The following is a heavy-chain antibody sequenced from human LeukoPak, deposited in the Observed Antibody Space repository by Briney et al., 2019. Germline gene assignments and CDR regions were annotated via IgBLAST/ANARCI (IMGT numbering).Heavy chain of an antibody. CDR2: IYTSGST. D-gene: IGHD2-2*01. CDR3: ARVQCSSTSCYQDLLDAFDI. V-gene: IGHV4-4*07. CDR1: GGSISSYY. J-gene: IGHJ3*02. Sequence: SETLSLTCTVSGGSISSYYWSWIRQPAGKGLEWIGRIYTSGSTNYNPSLKSRVTISVDTSKNQFSLKLSSVTAADTAVYYCARVQCSSTSCYQDLLDAFDIWGQGTMVTVSS.